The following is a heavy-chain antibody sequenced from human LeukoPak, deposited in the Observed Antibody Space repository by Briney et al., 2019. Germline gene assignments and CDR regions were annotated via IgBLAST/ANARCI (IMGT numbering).Heavy chain of an antibody. Sequence: GGSLRLSCAASGFTFSSCAMSWVRQAPGRRLEWVSAISDSGGRTYYADSVKGRFTISRDNSKNTLYLQMNSLRAEDTAVYYCAKSPADYGDDGFDYSGQGALVTVSS. CDR3: AKSPADYGDDGFDY. D-gene: IGHD4-17*01. J-gene: IGHJ4*02. CDR1: GFTFSSCA. V-gene: IGHV3-23*01. CDR2: ISDSGGRT.